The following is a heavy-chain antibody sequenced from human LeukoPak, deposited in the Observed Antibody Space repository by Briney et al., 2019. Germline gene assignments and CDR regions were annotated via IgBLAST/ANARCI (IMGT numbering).Heavy chain of an antibody. Sequence: PSETLSLTCTVSGGSISSGSYYWSWIRQPAGKGLEWIGRIYTSGSTNYNPSLKSRVTISVDTSKNQFSLELSSVTAADTAVYYCAREQQWLKDGGFDYWGQGTLVTVSS. CDR3: AREQQWLKDGGFDY. CDR2: IYTSGST. J-gene: IGHJ4*02. CDR1: GGSISSGSYY. D-gene: IGHD6-19*01. V-gene: IGHV4-61*02.